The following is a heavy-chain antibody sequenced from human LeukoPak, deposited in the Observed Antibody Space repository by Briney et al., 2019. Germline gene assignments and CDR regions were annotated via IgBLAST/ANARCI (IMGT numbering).Heavy chain of an antibody. D-gene: IGHD1-26*01. V-gene: IGHV3-48*03. CDR1: GFTFNSYE. J-gene: IGHJ4*02. CDR2: INSGGSAI. Sequence: GGSPRLSCAASGFTFNSYEMNWVRQAPGKGLEWVSYINSGGSAIYYADSVKGRFTISGDNAKNSLYLQMNSLRADDTAVYYCARGGSYVHYWGQGTLVTVSS. CDR3: ARGGSYVHY.